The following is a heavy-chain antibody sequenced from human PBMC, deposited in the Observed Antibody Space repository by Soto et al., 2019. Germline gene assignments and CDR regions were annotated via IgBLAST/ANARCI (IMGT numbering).Heavy chain of an antibody. D-gene: IGHD3-22*01. CDR3: ARETKNYYDSSAHPRAYYFDY. V-gene: IGHV4-31*03. J-gene: IGHJ4*02. Sequence: SETLSLTCTVSGGSISSGGYYWSWIRQHPGKGLEWIGYIYYSGSTYYNPSLKSRVTISVDTSKNQFSLKLSSVTAADTAVYYCARETKNYYDSSAHPRAYYFDYWGQGTLVTVSS. CDR2: IYYSGST. CDR1: GGSISSGGYY.